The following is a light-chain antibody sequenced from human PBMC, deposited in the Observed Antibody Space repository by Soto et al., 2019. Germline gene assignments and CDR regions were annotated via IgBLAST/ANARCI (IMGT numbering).Light chain of an antibody. CDR2: DVS. CDR1: SSDVGGYNY. J-gene: IGLJ2*01. Sequence: QSALTQPASVSGSPGQSITISCTGTSSDVGGYNYVSWYQQHPGKAPKLMIYDVSDRPSGVSNRFSGSKSGNTASLTISGLQAEDEADYSCSSFTSSSTLVFGAGIKLTVL. V-gene: IGLV2-14*03. CDR3: SSFTSSSTLV.